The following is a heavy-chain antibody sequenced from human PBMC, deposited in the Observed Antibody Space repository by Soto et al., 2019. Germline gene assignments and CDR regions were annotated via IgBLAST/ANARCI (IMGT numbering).Heavy chain of an antibody. D-gene: IGHD3-10*01. Sequence: VESLKIACQASGYTFTNYWISCWLQMCGKGLEWVGVIYPDDADTTYGPTFQGQVTISADRSLNTAYLQWSSLEVSDTAMYFCARSIYGTGGYYSDYWGQGTPVTVSS. CDR2: IYPDDADT. V-gene: IGHV5-51*01. J-gene: IGHJ4*02. CDR1: GYTFTNYW. CDR3: ARSIYGTGGYYSDY.